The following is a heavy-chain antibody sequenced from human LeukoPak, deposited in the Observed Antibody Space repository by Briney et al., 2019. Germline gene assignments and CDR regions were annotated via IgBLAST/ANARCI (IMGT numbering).Heavy chain of an antibody. CDR2: IYYTGSAT. Sequence: SETLSLTCTVSGGSISSSNHYWGWIRQPPGKGLVWIGNIYYTGSATYYNPSLNSRVSISVDTSKNQFSLKVTSVTAADTAVYYCAKVVTFGGVIIRFHWFDPWGQGTLVTVSS. CDR1: GGSISSSNHY. J-gene: IGHJ5*02. D-gene: IGHD3-16*02. CDR3: AKVVTFGGVIIRFHWFDP. V-gene: IGHV4-39*07.